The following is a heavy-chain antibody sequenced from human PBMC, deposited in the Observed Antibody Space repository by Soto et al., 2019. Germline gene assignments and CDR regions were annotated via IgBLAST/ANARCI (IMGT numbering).Heavy chain of an antibody. CDR3: ARDRGIGAAGS. Sequence: SETLSLTCAVYGGSFSGYYWSWIRQPPGKGLEWIGEIDHSGSTSYNPSLRSRVSMSGDTSKNQFSLKLSSVTAADTAVYFCARDRGIGAAGSWGQGILVTAPQ. J-gene: IGHJ5*02. D-gene: IGHD6-13*01. CDR1: GGSFSGYY. V-gene: IGHV4-34*01. CDR2: IDHSGST.